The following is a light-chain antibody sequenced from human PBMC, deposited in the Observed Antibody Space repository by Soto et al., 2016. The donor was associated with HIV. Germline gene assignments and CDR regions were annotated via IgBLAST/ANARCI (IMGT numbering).Light chain of an antibody. V-gene: IGKV1-39*01. CDR2: AAS. Sequence: DIQMTQSPSSLSASVRDRVTITCRASQSISSYVNWYQQKPGKAPKVLIYAASSLQSGVPSRFRGSGSGTDFTLTISSLQPEDFATYYCQQSYSVPLTFGGGTKVEIK. CDR3: QQSYSVPLT. CDR1: QSISSY. J-gene: IGKJ4*01.